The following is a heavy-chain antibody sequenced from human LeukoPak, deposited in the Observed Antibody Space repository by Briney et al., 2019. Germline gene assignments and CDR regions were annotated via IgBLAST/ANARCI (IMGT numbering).Heavy chain of an antibody. CDR2: ISWNSGSI. V-gene: IGHV3-9*01. D-gene: IGHD3-9*01. Sequence: GRSLKLSCAASGFTFADYAIHWVRPAPGKGLEWVSGISWNSGSIGYADSVKGRFTISRDNAKNSLYLQMNSLRAEDTALYYCAKDNDDILTGPFDYWGQGTLVTVSS. CDR3: AKDNDDILTGPFDY. J-gene: IGHJ4*02. CDR1: GFTFADYA.